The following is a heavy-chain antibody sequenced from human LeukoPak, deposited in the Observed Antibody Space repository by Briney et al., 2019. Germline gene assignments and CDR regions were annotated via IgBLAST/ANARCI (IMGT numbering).Heavy chain of an antibody. J-gene: IGHJ4*02. CDR3: ARDGFGAARIDS. D-gene: IGHD3-10*01. CDR2: INDSGST. Sequence: PSETLSLTCAVYGGSFSAYYWSWIRQAPGKGLEWIGEINDSGSTNYNPSLKSRVTISIDTSKNQFSLKLISVTAADTAVYYCARDGFGAARIDSWGQGTRVAVSS. V-gene: IGHV4-34*01. CDR1: GGSFSAYY.